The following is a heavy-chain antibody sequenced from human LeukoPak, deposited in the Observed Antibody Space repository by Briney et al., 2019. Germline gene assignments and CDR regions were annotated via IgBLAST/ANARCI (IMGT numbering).Heavy chain of an antibody. CDR3: AKDQATYYDILTGYLDAFDI. V-gene: IGHV3-23*01. Sequence: PGGSLRLSCAASGFTFSSYAMSWVRQAPGKGLEWVSVISGSGGSTYYADSVKGRFTISRDNSRNTVYLQMNSLRAEDTAVYYCAKDQATYYDILTGYLDAFDIWGQGTMVTVSS. J-gene: IGHJ3*02. D-gene: IGHD3-9*01. CDR2: ISGSGGST. CDR1: GFTFSSYA.